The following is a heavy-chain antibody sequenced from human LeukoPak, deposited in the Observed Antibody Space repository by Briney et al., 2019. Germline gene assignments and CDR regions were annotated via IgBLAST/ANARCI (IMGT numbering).Heavy chain of an antibody. D-gene: IGHD6-13*01. V-gene: IGHV3-7*01. CDR3: ARDGTAAGLYFDL. Sequence: GGSLRLSCAVSGFTFSSYWMNWVRQAPGQGLEWVAIIRQDGGEKSYVDSVKGRFTMSRDNTKNSLYLQMSSLRAEDTAVYYCARDGTAAGLYFDLWGQGTLVTVSS. J-gene: IGHJ4*01. CDR1: GFTFSSYW. CDR2: IRQDGGEK.